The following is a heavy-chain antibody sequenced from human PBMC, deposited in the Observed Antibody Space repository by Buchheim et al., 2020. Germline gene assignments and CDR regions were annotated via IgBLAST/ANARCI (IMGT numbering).Heavy chain of an antibody. V-gene: IGHV4-4*02. CDR3: ARVPGGRYCSSASCYYHYYYMDV. J-gene: IGHJ6*03. CDR1: GASISSSNW. D-gene: IGHD2-2*01. Sequence: QVQLQESGPGLVKPSGTLSLTCAVSGASISSSNWWSWVRQPPGKGLEWIGEIYHSGSTNYNPSLKSRVTISVDKSKDHFSLKLSSVTAADTAVYYCARVPGGRYCSSASCYYHYYYMDVWGKGTT. CDR2: IYHSGST.